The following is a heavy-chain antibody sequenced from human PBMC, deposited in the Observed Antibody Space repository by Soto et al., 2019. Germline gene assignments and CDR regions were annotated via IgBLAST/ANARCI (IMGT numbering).Heavy chain of an antibody. CDR2: IIPILGIA. J-gene: IGHJ4*02. CDR1: GGTFSSYT. CDR3: ARRGYSYGPFDY. D-gene: IGHD5-18*01. V-gene: IGHV1-69*02. Sequence: SVKVSCKASGGTFSSYTISWVRQAPGQGLEWMGRIIPILGIANYAQRFQGRVTITADKSTSTAYMELSSLRSEDTAVYYCARRGYSYGPFDYWGQGTLLTVFS.